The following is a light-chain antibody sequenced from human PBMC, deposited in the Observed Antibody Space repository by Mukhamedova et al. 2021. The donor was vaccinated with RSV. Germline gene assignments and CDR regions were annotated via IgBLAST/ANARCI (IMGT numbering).Light chain of an antibody. CDR2: GAS. J-gene: IGKJ1*01. Sequence: RASQSVSSNLAWYQQKPGQAPRLLIYGASTRATGIPARFCGSGSGTEFTLTISSMQSEDFAVYYCQQYNNWWTFGQGTKVEIK. CDR3: QQYNNWWT. CDR1: QSVSSN. V-gene: IGKV3-15*01.